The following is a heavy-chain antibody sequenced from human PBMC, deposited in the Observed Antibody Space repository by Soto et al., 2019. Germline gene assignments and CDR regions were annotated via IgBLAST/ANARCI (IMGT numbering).Heavy chain of an antibody. D-gene: IGHD6-19*01. CDR3: AKAMVASTVADFFDY. CDR1: GFTFTNYA. V-gene: IGHV3-23*01. J-gene: IGHJ4*02. CDR2: ITGNGGGT. Sequence: EVQLLESGGGLVQPGGSLRLSCTASGFTFTNYAMTWVRQAPGKGLEWVSTITGNGGGTYYADSVKGRFTISRDNSKNTLYLQMPNLRADDTAVYYCAKAMVASTVADFFDYWGQGTLVTVSS.